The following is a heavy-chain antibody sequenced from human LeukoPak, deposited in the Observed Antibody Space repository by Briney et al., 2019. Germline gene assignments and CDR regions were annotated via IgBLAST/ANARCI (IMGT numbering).Heavy chain of an antibody. CDR1: GYTFTSYY. V-gene: IGHV1-46*01. CDR3: ARSPGVVAASEY. CDR2: VNPSGGST. J-gene: IGHJ4*02. D-gene: IGHD2-15*01. Sequence: ASVKVSCKASGYTFTSYYMHWVRQAPGQGLEWMGIVNPSGGSTSYAQQFQGRVTMTKDTTTSTVYMLLSRLGSEDTAEYCGARSPGVVAASEYWGEGTLVSVSS.